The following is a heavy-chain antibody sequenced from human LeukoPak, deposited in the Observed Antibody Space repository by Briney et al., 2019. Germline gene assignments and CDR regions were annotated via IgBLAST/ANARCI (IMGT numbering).Heavy chain of an antibody. D-gene: IGHD3-3*01. CDR1: GRSISSYY. CDR3: ARAPIFGVVIKSSGGMDV. J-gene: IGHJ6*02. V-gene: IGHV4-59*01. CDR2: IYYSGST. Sequence: PSETLSLTCTVSGRSISSYYWSWIRQPPGKGLEWIGYIYYSGSTNYNPSLKSRVTISVDTSKNQFSLKLSSVTAADTAVYYCARAPIFGVVIKSSGGMDVWGQGTTVTVSS.